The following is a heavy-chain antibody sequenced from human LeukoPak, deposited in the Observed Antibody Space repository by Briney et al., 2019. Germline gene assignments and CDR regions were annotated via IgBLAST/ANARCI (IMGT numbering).Heavy chain of an antibody. Sequence: QTGGSLRLSCVTSGFTFSGYWMHWVRQGPEKGLELVSRIDNDGHGIIYADSVKGRFTTSRDNVKNTLYLQMNSLRAEDTAVYYCAAGGGWDPSFGVVTHIDAWGKGTTVVVS. CDR3: AAGGGWDPSFGVVTHIDA. D-gene: IGHD3-3*01. CDR1: GFTFSGYW. V-gene: IGHV3-74*01. J-gene: IGHJ6*03. CDR2: IDNDGHGI.